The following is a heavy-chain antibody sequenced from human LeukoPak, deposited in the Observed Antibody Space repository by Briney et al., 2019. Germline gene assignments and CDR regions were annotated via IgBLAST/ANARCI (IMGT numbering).Heavy chain of an antibody. V-gene: IGHV4-38-2*02. CDR1: GYSISSGYY. CDR2: IYHSGST. Sequence: SETLSLTCTVSGYSISSGYYWGWIRQPPGKGLELIGSIYHSGSTYYNPSLKSRVTISVDTSKNQFSLKLSSVAAADTAVYYCVESGYSYGFFDYWGQGTLVTVSS. D-gene: IGHD5-18*01. J-gene: IGHJ4*02. CDR3: VESGYSYGFFDY.